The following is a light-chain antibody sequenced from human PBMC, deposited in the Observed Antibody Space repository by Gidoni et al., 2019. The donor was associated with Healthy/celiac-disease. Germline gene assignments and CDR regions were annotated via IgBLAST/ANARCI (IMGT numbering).Light chain of an antibody. CDR3: QQSYSNPWT. Sequence: DLQMTQSPSSLSASVGDRVTITCRASQSISSYLNWYQQKPGKAPKLLIYAASSLQSGVPSRFSDSGSGTDFTLTISSLQPEDFATYYCQQSYSNPWTCGQGTKVEIK. J-gene: IGKJ1*01. CDR1: QSISSY. CDR2: AAS. V-gene: IGKV1-39*01.